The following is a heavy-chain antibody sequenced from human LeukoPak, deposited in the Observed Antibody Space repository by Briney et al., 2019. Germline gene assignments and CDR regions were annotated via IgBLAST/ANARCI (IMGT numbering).Heavy chain of an antibody. CDR3: AKEKALVVITYFDY. CDR1: GFTFSSYA. V-gene: IGHV3-23*01. J-gene: IGHJ4*02. CDR2: TSGSGGRT. Sequence: GGSLRLSCVASGFTFSSYAINWVRQAPGKGLEWVSGTSGSGGRTYYADSVKGRFTISRENSKNTLYLQMNSLRAEDTAVYYCAKEKALVVITYFDYWGQGTLVTVSS. D-gene: IGHD3-22*01.